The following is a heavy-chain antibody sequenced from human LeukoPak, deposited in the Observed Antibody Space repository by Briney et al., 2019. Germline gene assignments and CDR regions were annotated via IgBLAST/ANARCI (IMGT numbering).Heavy chain of an antibody. CDR1: GFTVSNTF. Sequence: GGSLRLSCAASGFTVSNTFMTWVRQAPGMGLEWVSIIYSGGTTYYSDSVKGRFTVSRDNSGNTLYLQMNSLRVDDTAVYFCASAVSNDYATYWGQGTLVTVSS. J-gene: IGHJ4*02. CDR3: ASAVSNDYATY. V-gene: IGHV3-53*01. CDR2: IYSGGTT. D-gene: IGHD4-17*01.